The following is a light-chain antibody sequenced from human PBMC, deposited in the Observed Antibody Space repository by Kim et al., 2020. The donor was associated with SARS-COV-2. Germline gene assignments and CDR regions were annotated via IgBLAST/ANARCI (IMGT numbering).Light chain of an antibody. CDR2: GAS. J-gene: IGKJ2*01. V-gene: IGKV3-20*01. CDR3: QQYGNSQT. CDR1: LTVSSSN. Sequence: LCLEAKAPPSCTARLTVSSSNLPWYQRKPAQPPRLLIFGASSRAPGVPDRFGGSGSGTNFTLTITTLEPKVSPVYYCQQYGNSQTFVQRTKMYIK.